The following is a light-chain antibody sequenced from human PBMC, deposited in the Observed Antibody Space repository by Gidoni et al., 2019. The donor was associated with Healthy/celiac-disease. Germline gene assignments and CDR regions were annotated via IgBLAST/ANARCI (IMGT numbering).Light chain of an antibody. V-gene: IGKV1-33*01. Sequence: DIQMTQSPSSLSASVGDRVTITCQASQDISNYLNWYKQKPGKAHKLLIYDASNLETGVPSRFSGSGSGTDFTFTISSLQPEDIATYYCQQYDSLPLTFGHXTKVEIK. CDR1: QDISNY. J-gene: IGKJ3*01. CDR2: DAS. CDR3: QQYDSLPLT.